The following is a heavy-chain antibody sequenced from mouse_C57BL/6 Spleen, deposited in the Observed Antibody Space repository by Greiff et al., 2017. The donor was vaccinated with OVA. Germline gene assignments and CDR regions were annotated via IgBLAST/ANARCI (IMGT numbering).Heavy chain of an antibody. D-gene: IGHD1-1*01. V-gene: IGHV2-2*01. Sequence: VKLVESGPGLVQPSQSLSITCTVSGFSLTSYGVHWVRQSPGKGLEWLGVIWSGGSTDYNAAFISRLSISKDNSKSQVFFKMNSLQADDTAIYYCARVTVVGHYFDYWGQGTTLTVSS. CDR2: IWSGGST. CDR3: ARVTVVGHYFDY. CDR1: GFSLTSYG. J-gene: IGHJ2*01.